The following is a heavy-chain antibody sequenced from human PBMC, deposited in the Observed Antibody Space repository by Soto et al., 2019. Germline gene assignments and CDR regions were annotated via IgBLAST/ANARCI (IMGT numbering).Heavy chain of an antibody. V-gene: IGHV1-69*13. CDR2: IIPIFGTA. D-gene: IGHD5-18*01. CDR3: ARTKDTAMVPLG. J-gene: IGHJ4*02. Sequence: ASVKVSCKASGGTFSSYAISWVRQAPGQGLEWMGGIIPIFGTANYAQKFQGRVTITADESTSTAYMELSSLRSEDTAVYYCARTKDTAMVPLGWGQGTLVTGSS. CDR1: GGTFSSYA.